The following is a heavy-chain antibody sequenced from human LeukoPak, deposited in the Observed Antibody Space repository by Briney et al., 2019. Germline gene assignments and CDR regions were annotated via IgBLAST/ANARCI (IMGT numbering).Heavy chain of an antibody. CDR2: IYYSGST. Sequence: SETLSLTCTVSSGSISSDYWSWIRHPPGKGQEWIGYIYYSGSTNYNPSLKSRVTISEDTSKNQFSLKLSSVTAADTAVYYCARLGMVRGVILGDYYMDVWGKGTTVTVSS. V-gene: IGHV4-59*01. J-gene: IGHJ6*03. CDR3: ARLGMVRGVILGDYYMDV. CDR1: SGSISSDY. D-gene: IGHD3-10*01.